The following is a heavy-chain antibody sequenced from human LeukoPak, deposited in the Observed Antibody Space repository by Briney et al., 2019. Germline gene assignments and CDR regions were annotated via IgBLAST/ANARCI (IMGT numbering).Heavy chain of an antibody. CDR1: GFIFSGYS. D-gene: IGHD3-16*01. CDR2: INTDGSST. J-gene: IGHJ6*03. CDR3: ARGKNGYYYMDV. V-gene: IGHV3-74*01. Sequence: GGSLRLSCAASGFIFSGYSMNWVRQAPGKGLVWVSRINTDGSSTSYADSVKGRFTISRDNAKNTLYLQMNSLRAEDTAVYYCARGKNGYYYMDVWGKGTTVTVSS.